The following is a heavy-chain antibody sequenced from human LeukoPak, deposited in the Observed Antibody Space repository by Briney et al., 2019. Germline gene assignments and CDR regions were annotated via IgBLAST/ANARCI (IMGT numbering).Heavy chain of an antibody. J-gene: IGHJ1*01. V-gene: IGHV1-69*13. CDR2: IIPIFGTA. D-gene: IGHD2-21*02. CDR3: ARDPAYCGGDCYSEH. Sequence: SVKVSCKASVGTFSSYAISWVRQAPGQGLEWMGGIIPIFGTANYAQKFQGRVTITADESTSTAYMELSSLRSEDTAVYYCARDPAYCGGDCYSEHWGQGTLVTVSS. CDR1: VGTFSSYA.